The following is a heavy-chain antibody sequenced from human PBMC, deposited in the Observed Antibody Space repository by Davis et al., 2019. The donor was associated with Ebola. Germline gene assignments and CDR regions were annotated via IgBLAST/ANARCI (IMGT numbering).Heavy chain of an antibody. J-gene: IGHJ4*02. CDR2: IYYSGST. D-gene: IGHD4-17*01. CDR3: ARGPSVRNFDY. V-gene: IGHV4-30-4*01. CDR1: GGSISSGDYY. Sequence: SETLSLTCTVSGGSISSGDYYWSWIRQPPGKGLEWIGYIYYSGSTYYNPSLKSRVTISVDTSKNQFSLKLSSVTAADTAVYYCARGPSVRNFDYWGQGTLVTVS.